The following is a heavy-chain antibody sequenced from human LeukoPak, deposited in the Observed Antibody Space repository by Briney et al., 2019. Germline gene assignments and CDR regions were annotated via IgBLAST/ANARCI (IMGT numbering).Heavy chain of an antibody. V-gene: IGHV1-2*02. CDR2: INPNSGGT. D-gene: IGHD3-10*02. Sequence: ASVKVSCKASGYTFTGYYMHWVRQAPGQGLEWMGWINPNSGGTNYAQKFQGRVTMTRDTSISTAYMELSRLRSDDTAVYYCARDPAHVRGVIWNYYYYMDVWGKGTTVTVSS. J-gene: IGHJ6*03. CDR1: GYTFTGYY. CDR3: ARDPAHVRGVIWNYYYYMDV.